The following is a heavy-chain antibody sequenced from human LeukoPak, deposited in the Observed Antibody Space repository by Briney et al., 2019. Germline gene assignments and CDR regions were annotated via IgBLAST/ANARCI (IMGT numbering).Heavy chain of an antibody. V-gene: IGHV3-13*01. CDR3: ARIQQWPIESFDY. J-gene: IGHJ4*02. CDR1: GFTFSSYD. CDR2: IDTAGDT. Sequence: PGGSLRLSCVASGFTFSSYDMHWVRHAPGKGLEWVSAIDTAGDTYYPGSVKGRFTISRANAKNSLYLQMNSLRAGDTAVYYCARIQQWPIESFDYWGQGTLVTVSS. D-gene: IGHD6-19*01.